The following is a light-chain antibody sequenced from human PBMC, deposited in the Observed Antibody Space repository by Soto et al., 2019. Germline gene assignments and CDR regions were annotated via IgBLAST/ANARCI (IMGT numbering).Light chain of an antibody. J-gene: IGLJ3*02. CDR2: GVS. CDR1: GSDIGNYNY. Sequence: QSALTQPASVSGSPGQSITISCTGTGSDIGNYNYVSWYQQHPGKAPKLMIYGVSNRPSGVSNRFSGSKSGNAASLTISGLQAEDEADYSCSSYTSYTTLWVFGGGTKLTVL. V-gene: IGLV2-14*01. CDR3: SSYTSYTTLWV.